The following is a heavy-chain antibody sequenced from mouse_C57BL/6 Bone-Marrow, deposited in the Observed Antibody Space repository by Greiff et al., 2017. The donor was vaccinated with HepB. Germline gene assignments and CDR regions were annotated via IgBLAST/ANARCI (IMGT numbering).Heavy chain of an antibody. CDR3: ARSHHYYGSSSYWYFDV. Sequence: EVKVVESGGGLVQPGGSLSLSCAASGFTFTDYYMSWVRQPPGKALEWLGFIRNKANGYTTEYSASVKGRFTISRDNSQSILYLQMNALRAEDSATYYCARSHHYYGSSSYWYFDVWGTGTTVTVSS. CDR1: GFTFTDYY. J-gene: IGHJ1*03. V-gene: IGHV7-3*01. CDR2: IRNKANGYTT. D-gene: IGHD1-1*01.